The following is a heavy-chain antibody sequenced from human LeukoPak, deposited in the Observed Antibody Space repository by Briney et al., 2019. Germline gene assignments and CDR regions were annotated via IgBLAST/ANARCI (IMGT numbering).Heavy chain of an antibody. J-gene: IGHJ3*02. D-gene: IGHD6-19*01. V-gene: IGHV1-69*04. CDR2: IIPILGIA. CDR1: GYTFTSYD. CDR3: ARGHIAVAGYDASDI. Sequence: SVKVSCKASGYTFTSYDINWVRQAPGQGLEWMGRIIPILGIANYAQKFQGRVTITADKSTSTAYMELSSLRSEDTAVYYCARGHIAVAGYDASDIWGQGTMVTVSS.